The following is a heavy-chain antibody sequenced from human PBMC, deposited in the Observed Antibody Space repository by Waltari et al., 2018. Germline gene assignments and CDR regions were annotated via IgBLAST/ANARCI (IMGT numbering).Heavy chain of an antibody. V-gene: IGHV3-33*01. Sequence: QAQLVESGGGVVQPGRSLRLSCAASGFTFSSFAMHWVRQAPGKGRAWVAVIWYDGSNKHYGDSVKGRFTISRDNSKNTLYLQMNSLRGEDTAVYYCVRESPLEPAQVGNLGGDFDIWGRGALVTVSS. D-gene: IGHD1-26*01. CDR1: GFTFSSFA. CDR2: IWYDGSNK. J-gene: IGHJ2*01. CDR3: VRESPLEPAQVGNLGGDFDI.